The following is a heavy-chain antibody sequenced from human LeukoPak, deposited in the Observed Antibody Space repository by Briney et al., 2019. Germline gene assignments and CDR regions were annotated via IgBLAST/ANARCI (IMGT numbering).Heavy chain of an antibody. V-gene: IGHV3-74*01. D-gene: IGHD3-22*01. J-gene: IGHJ6*02. CDR2: INSDGSRT. CDR1: GFTFSISW. CDR3: AKMDSSGGYYYYGMDV. Sequence: GGSLRLSCAASGFTFSISWMHWVRQAPGKGLAWVSHINSDGSRTDYADSVRGRFTISRDNAKNTLYLQMNSLRAEDTAVYYCAKMDSSGGYYYYGMDVWGQGTTVTVSS.